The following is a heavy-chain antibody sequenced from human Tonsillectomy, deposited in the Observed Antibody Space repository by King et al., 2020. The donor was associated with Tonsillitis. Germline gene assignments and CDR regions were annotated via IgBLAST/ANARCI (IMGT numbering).Heavy chain of an antibody. CDR3: ARAWEKGRLGARDFDR. J-gene: IGHJ4*02. Sequence: QLVQSGAEVKKPGESLRISCKGSGYSFTNYWITWVRQMPGKGLEWLGKIDPSDSYTKYSPSFQGHVTISADKSISTAYMELSRLRSDDTAVYYCARAWEKGRLGARDFDRWGQGTPVTVSS. D-gene: IGHD1-26*01. CDR1: GYSFTNYW. CDR2: IDPSDSYT. V-gene: IGHV5-10-1*01.